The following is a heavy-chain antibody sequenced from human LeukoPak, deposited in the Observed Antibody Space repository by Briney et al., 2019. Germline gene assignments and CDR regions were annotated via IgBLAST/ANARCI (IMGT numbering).Heavy chain of an antibody. J-gene: IGHJ4*02. Sequence: PSETLSLTCTVSGGSISNYYWSWIRQPAGKGLEWIGRIYTSGSTNYNPSLKSRVTMSVDTSKNQFSLKLSSVTAADTAVYYCARIISTGYYYDSSGPHDYWGQGTLVTVSS. CDR1: GGSISNYY. D-gene: IGHD3-22*01. V-gene: IGHV4-4*07. CDR3: ARIISTGYYYDSSGPHDY. CDR2: IYTSGST.